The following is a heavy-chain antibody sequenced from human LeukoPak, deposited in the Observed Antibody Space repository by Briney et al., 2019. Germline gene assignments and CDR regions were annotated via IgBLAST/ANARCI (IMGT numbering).Heavy chain of an antibody. Sequence: ASVKVSCKASGYTFTSYYMHWVRQAPGQGLEWMGIINPSGGSTSYAQKFQGRVTMTRDTSTSTVYMELSSLRSEDTAVYYCARDHFASQPREVPRDYYDSSGYYYVWPSFDYWSQGTLVTVSS. D-gene: IGHD3-22*01. CDR1: GYTFTSYY. V-gene: IGHV1-46*01. J-gene: IGHJ4*02. CDR3: ARDHFASQPREVPRDYYDSSGYYYVWPSFDY. CDR2: INPSGGST.